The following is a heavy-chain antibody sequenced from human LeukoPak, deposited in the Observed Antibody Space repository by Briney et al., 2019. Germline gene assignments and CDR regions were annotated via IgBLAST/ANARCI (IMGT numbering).Heavy chain of an antibody. Sequence: GGSLRLSCAASGFTFSSYAMHWVRQAPGKGLEWVAVISYDGSNKYYADSVKGRFTISRDNSKNTLYLQMSSLRAEDTAVYYCAREVLGSYYFDYWGQGTLVTVSS. CDR2: ISYDGSNK. CDR1: GFTFSSYA. V-gene: IGHV3-30-3*01. J-gene: IGHJ4*02. CDR3: AREVLGSYYFDY. D-gene: IGHD4/OR15-4a*01.